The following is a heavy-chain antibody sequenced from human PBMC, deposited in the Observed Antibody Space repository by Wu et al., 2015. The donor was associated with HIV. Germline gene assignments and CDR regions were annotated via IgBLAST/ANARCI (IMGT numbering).Heavy chain of an antibody. Sequence: QVQLTQFGAEVKKPGSSVKVTCKASGDGFTSYAVSWVRQAPGQGLEWMGWINSNRGGTKYAQKFQGRVTLTRDTAVSTTYMELSSLTSDDTAVYYCARLQSLHGLYSNADYWGQGTLVTVSS. CDR3: ARLQSLHGLYSNADY. D-gene: IGHD6-19*01. V-gene: IGHV1-2*02. CDR2: INSNRGGT. J-gene: IGHJ4*02. CDR1: GDGFTSYA.